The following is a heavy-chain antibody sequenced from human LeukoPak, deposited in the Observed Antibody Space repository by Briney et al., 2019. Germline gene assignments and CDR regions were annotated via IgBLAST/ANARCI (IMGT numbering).Heavy chain of an antibody. V-gene: IGHV3-30*18. J-gene: IGHJ4*02. Sequence: PGGSLRHSCAASGFTFSTSIMHWVRQAPGKGLEWVAVISYDGNNKYYADSVKGRFTISRDNSKSTLYVQMNSLRAEDTAVYYCAKEVIAAGGTFEYWGQGTLVTVSS. CDR2: ISYDGNNK. CDR3: AKEVIAAGGTFEY. CDR1: GFTFSTSI. D-gene: IGHD6-13*01.